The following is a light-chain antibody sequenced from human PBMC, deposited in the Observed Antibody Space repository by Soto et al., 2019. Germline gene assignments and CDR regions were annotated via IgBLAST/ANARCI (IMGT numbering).Light chain of an antibody. CDR3: CSYAGGLYV. CDR1: SSDVGSYNL. V-gene: IGLV2-23*02. Sequence: QSALTQPASVSGSPGQSITISCTGTSSDVGSYNLVSWYQQHPGKAPKLMIYEVSKRPSGVSNRFSGYKSGNTASLTNSGLQDEDEADYYCCSYAGGLYVFGTGTKLTVL. CDR2: EVS. J-gene: IGLJ1*01.